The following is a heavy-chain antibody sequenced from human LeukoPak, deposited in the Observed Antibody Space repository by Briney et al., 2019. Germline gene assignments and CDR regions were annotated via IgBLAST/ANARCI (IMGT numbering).Heavy chain of an antibody. CDR3: ARDAQEWLLDY. J-gene: IGHJ4*02. V-gene: IGHV3-30*02. Sequence: GGSLRLSCAASEFTFSSYGMHWVRQTPGKGLEWVAFIQYDGSYKDYGDSVKGRFTISRDNSKNTLYLQMNSLRAEDTAVYYCARDAQEWLLDYWGQGTLVTVSS. CDR2: IQYDGSYK. D-gene: IGHD5-18*01. CDR1: EFTFSSYG.